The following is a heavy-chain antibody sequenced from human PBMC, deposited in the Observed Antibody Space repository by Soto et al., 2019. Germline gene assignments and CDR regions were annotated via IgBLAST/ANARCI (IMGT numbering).Heavy chain of an antibody. CDR2: INHSGST. CDR3: ARGTPNKYDFWSGYPMDV. CDR1: GGSFSGYY. J-gene: IGHJ6*02. D-gene: IGHD3-3*01. Sequence: PSETLSLTCAVYGGSFSGYYWSWIRQPPGKGLEWIGEINHSGSTNYNPSLKSRVTISVDTSKNQFSLKLSSVTAADTAVYYCARGTPNKYDFWSGYPMDVWGQGTTVTVSS. V-gene: IGHV4-34*01.